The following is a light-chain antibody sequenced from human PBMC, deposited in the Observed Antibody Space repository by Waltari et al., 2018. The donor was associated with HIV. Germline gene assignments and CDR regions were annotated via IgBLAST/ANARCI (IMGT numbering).Light chain of an antibody. CDR2: QDR. CDR1: KLGDKF. Sequence: SYELTQPPSVSVSPGQTATITCSGDKLGDKFPSWYQQKPGQSPVLVIFQDRRFTGSSSGNPATLTISGTQALDEADYYCQAWDSSNVVFGGGTHLTVL. J-gene: IGLJ2*01. CDR3: QAWDSSNVV. V-gene: IGLV3-1*01.